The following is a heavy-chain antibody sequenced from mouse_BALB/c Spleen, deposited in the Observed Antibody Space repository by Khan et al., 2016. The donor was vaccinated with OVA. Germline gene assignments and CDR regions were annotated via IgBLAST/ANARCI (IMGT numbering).Heavy chain of an antibody. CDR2: ISTYYGDV. J-gene: IGHJ3*01. V-gene: IGHV1S137*01. CDR1: GYKFTDFT. CDR3: TRGGGNRFAY. Sequence: QVQLKQSGAELVRPGVSVKISCKGSGYKFTDFTMHWVKQSHAKSLEWIGVISTYYGDVTYNQKLKGKATMTVDKSSSTAYMELARLTSEDSAIYYCTRGGGNRFAYWGQGTLVTVSA.